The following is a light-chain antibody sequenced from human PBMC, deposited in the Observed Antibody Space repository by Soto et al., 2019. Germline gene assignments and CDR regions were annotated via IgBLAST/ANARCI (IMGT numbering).Light chain of an antibody. CDR3: SSYTSSSTLYV. CDR2: DVS. V-gene: IGLV2-14*01. J-gene: IGLJ1*01. Sequence: QSPLTQPASVSGSPGQSITISCTGTSSDVGGYNYVAWYQQHPGKAPKLMIFDVSNRPSGVSNRFSGSKSGSTASLTISGLQAEDEADYFCSSYTSSSTLYVFGTGTKLTVL. CDR1: SSDVGGYNY.